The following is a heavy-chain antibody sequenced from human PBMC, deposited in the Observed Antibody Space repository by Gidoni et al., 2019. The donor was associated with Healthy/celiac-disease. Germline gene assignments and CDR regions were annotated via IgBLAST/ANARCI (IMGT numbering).Heavy chain of an antibody. Sequence: HVQLQESGPGLVKPSQTLSLTCTVSGGSISSGGYYWSCIPQHPGKGLEWIGYIYYSGSTYYHPSLKRRVTISVDTSKNQFSLKLSSVTAADTAVYYCARVSRWLQPDYWGQGTLVTVSS. J-gene: IGHJ4*02. CDR1: GGSISSGGYY. CDR3: ARVSRWLQPDY. V-gene: IGHV4-31*03. CDR2: IYYSGST. D-gene: IGHD5-12*01.